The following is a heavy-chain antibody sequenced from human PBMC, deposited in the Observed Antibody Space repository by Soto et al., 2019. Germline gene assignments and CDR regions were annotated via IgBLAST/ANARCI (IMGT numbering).Heavy chain of an antibody. D-gene: IGHD1-26*01. CDR1: GASISRFY. CDR2: IYATGTT. CDR3: ARDMHAGFTHYFDP. J-gene: IGHJ5*02. V-gene: IGHV4-4*07. Sequence: SETLSLTCTFSGASISRFYWIWIRNSAGKGLELIGRIYATGTTDYNPSLKSRVMMSVDTSKNQLSLKLTSMTAADTAVYYCARDMHAGFTHYFDPWGQGTLVTVSS.